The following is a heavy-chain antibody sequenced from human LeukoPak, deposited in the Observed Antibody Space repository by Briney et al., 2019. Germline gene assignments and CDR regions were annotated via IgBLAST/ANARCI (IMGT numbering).Heavy chain of an antibody. Sequence: GGSLRLSCAASGLTVTNNYWNWVRQPPGKGPEWISLIYSNGDTRYADSVKGRFTFSRDNSKNTLYLQMNSLRAEDTAVYYCARDSEYSSSSGLGAFDIWGQGTMVTVSS. CDR1: GLTVTNNY. V-gene: IGHV3-66*01. CDR3: ARDSEYSSSSGLGAFDI. CDR2: IYSNGDT. D-gene: IGHD6-6*01. J-gene: IGHJ3*02.